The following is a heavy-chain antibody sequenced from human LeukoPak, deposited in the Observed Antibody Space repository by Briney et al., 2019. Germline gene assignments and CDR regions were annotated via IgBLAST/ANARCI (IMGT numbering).Heavy chain of an antibody. CDR2: TYYRSQWFR. Sequence: SQTLSLTCAISGDSVFSDGVAWNWIRQSTSRGLEWLGRTYYRSQWFRDYAESVKSRITIDPDTSKNQFSLQLNSVTPEDTAVYYCARVRMVRGVIMEDRYFDYWGQGTLVTVSS. D-gene: IGHD3-10*01. CDR3: ARVRMVRGVIMEDRYFDY. V-gene: IGHV6-1*01. CDR1: GDSVFSDGVA. J-gene: IGHJ4*02.